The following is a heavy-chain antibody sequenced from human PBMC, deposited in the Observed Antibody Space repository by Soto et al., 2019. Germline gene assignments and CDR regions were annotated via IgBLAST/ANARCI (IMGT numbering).Heavy chain of an antibody. CDR1: GCTFSSYA. V-gene: IGHV1-69*13. CDR2: IIPIFGTA. J-gene: IGHJ6*02. CDR3: ARFRGRPGGDYYYYGMDV. D-gene: IGHD2-21*01. Sequence: SVKVSCKASGCTFSSYAISWVRQAPGQGLEWMGGIIPIFGTANYAQKFQGRVTITADESTSTAYMELGSLRSEDTAVYYCARFRGRPGGDYYYYGMDVWGQGTTVTV.